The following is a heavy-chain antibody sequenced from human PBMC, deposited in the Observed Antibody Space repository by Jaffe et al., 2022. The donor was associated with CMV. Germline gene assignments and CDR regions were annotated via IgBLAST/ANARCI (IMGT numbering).Heavy chain of an antibody. D-gene: IGHD6-19*01. V-gene: IGHV3-21*01. CDR2: ISSSSDYI. Sequence: EVQMVESGGGLVKPGGSLRLSCAASGFTFSDYNMNWVRQAPGKGLEWVSSISSSSDYIYYADSVKGRFTISRDNTKNSLYLQMNSLRAEDTAVYYCAKVPTKLMAVASPFHYWGQGTLVTVSS. J-gene: IGHJ4*02. CDR1: GFTFSDYN. CDR3: AKVPTKLMAVASPFHY.